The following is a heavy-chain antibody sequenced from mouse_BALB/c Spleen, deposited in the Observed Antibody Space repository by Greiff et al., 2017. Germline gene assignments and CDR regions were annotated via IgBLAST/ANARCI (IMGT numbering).Heavy chain of an antibody. CDR1: GFTFSSYA. D-gene: IGHD1-1*02. CDR2: ISSGGSYT. J-gene: IGHJ3*01. Sequence: EVQLVESGGGLVKPGGSLKLSCAASGFTFSSYAMSWVRQSPEKRLEWVAEISSGGSYTYYPDTVTGRFTISRDNAKNTLYLEMSSLRSEDTAMYYCAREDYGFAYWGQGTLVTVSA. CDR3: AREDYGFAY. V-gene: IGHV5-9-4*01.